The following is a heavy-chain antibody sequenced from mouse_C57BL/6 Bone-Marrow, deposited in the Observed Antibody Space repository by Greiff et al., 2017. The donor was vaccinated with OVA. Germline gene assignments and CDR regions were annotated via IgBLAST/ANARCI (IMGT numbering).Heavy chain of an antibody. V-gene: IGHV1-22*01. D-gene: IGHD4-1*01. CDR2: INPNNGGT. J-gene: IGHJ3*01. CDR1: GYTFTDYN. Sequence: EVQLQQSGPELVKPGASVKMSCKASGYTFTDYNMHWVKQSHGKSLEWIGYINPNNGGTSYNQKFKGKATLTVNKSSSTAYMELRSLTSEDSAVYYCARRNWARNWFAYWGQGTLVTVSA. CDR3: ARRNWARNWFAY.